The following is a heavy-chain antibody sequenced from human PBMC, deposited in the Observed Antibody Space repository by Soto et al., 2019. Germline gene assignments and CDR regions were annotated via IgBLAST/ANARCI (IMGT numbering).Heavy chain of an antibody. CDR1: GFTFSSYA. D-gene: IGHD3-22*01. CDR2: ISYDGSNK. CDR3: ARSDSSGYSFIVY. V-gene: IGHV3-30-3*01. J-gene: IGHJ4*02. Sequence: GGSLRLSCAASGFTFSSYAMHWVRQAPGEGLEWVAVISYDGSNKYYADSVKGRFTISRDNSKNTLYLQMNSLRAEDTAVYYCARSDSSGYSFIVYWGQGTLVTVSS.